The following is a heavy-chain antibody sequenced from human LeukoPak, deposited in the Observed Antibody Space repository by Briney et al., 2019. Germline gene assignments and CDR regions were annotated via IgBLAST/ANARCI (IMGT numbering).Heavy chain of an antibody. CDR1: GGTFSSYA. D-gene: IGHD3-22*01. CDR2: IIPILGIA. J-gene: IGHJ1*01. CDR3: ARADREYYYDSSGYYRANL. Sequence: SVKVSCKASGGTFSSYAISWVRQAPGQGLEWMGRIIPILGIANYAQKFQGRVTITADKSTSTAYMELSSLRSEDTAVYYCARADREYYYDSSGYYRANLWGQGTLVTVSS. V-gene: IGHV1-69*04.